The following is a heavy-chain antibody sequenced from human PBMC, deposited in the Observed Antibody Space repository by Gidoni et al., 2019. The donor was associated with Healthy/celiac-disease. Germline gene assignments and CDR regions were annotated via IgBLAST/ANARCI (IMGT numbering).Heavy chain of an antibody. D-gene: IGHD3-10*01. Sequence: QVQLVESGGGLVKPGGSLRLSCAASGFTFSDYYMSWIRQAPGKGLGWVSYISSSSSYTNYADSVKGRFTISRDNAKNSLYLQMNSLRAEDTAVYYCAREGGFGELLLDYWGQGTLVTVSS. J-gene: IGHJ4*02. V-gene: IGHV3-11*05. CDR2: ISSSSSYT. CDR3: AREGGFGELLLDY. CDR1: GFTFSDYY.